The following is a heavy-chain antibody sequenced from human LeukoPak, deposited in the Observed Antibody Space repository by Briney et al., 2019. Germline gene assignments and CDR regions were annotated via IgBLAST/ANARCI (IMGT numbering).Heavy chain of an antibody. CDR1: GFTFSSYW. CDR2: IKQDGSEK. Sequence: PGGSLRLSCAASGFTFSSYWMSWVRQAPGKGLEWVANIKQDGSEKYYVDSVKGRFTISRDNSKNTLYLQMNSLRAEDTAVYYCAKELLRNWFDPWGQGTLVTVSS. V-gene: IGHV3-7*01. D-gene: IGHD2-21*01. CDR3: AKELLRNWFDP. J-gene: IGHJ5*02.